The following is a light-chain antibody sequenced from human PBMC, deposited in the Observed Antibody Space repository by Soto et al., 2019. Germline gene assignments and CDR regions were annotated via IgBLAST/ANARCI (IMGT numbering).Light chain of an antibody. CDR1: QSVGTN. J-gene: IGKJ4*01. CDR2: GAS. CDR3: QEYNDWRPIT. V-gene: IGKV3-15*01. Sequence: DIVMTQSPGSLSVSPGERATLSCRASQSVGTNLAWYQQRPGQAPRLLVYGASTRASGIPPRFSGSGSGTEFTLTITSLQFEDFAVYYCQEYNDWRPITFGGGTKVDIK.